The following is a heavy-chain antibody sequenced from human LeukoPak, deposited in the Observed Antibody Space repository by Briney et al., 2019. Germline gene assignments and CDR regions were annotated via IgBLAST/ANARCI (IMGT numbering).Heavy chain of an antibody. J-gene: IGHJ4*02. D-gene: IGHD3-22*01. Sequence: SETLSLTCAVYGGTFSDYSWNWIRQSPGKGVEWIGEISHSGSTNYNPSLKSRVTISVDTSKNQFSLKLSSVTAADTAVYYCARDAYYYDSSASRLFDYWGQGTLVTVSS. V-gene: IGHV4-34*01. CDR2: ISHSGST. CDR3: ARDAYYYDSSASRLFDY. CDR1: GGTFSDYS.